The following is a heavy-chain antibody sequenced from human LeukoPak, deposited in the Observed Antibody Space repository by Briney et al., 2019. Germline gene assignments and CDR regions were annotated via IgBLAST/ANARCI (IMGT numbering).Heavy chain of an antibody. CDR2: ICGPDDKT. V-gene: IGHV3-23*01. CDR3: EKEAHGFEDY. CDR1: GFTFSNYA. Sequence: PGGSLRLSCVASGFTFSNYAMTWVRQAPGKGLELVSGICGPDDKTVYGDAVKARFTISRDNSKNTMYLKMNSLRDEDTAVYYCEKEAHGFEDYCGQGHLVPVSS. J-gene: IGHJ4*02. D-gene: IGHD3-16*01.